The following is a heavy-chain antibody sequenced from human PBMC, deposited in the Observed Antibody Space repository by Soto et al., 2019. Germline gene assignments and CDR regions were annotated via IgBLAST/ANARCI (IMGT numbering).Heavy chain of an antibody. CDR3: ARHRGRASDYHDMFFDS. CDR1: GFTFRYYS. D-gene: IGHD3-22*01. Sequence: QVQLVESGGGVVQPGKSLRLSCAASGFTFRYYSMHWVRQAPGRGLEWVTSISVDGSTQYYADSVKDRFTISRDNSGNTLYLQMNSLTPEDTALYFCARHRGRASDYHDMFFDSWGQGSQVTVSS. CDR2: ISVDGSTQ. V-gene: IGHV3-30-3*01. J-gene: IGHJ4*02.